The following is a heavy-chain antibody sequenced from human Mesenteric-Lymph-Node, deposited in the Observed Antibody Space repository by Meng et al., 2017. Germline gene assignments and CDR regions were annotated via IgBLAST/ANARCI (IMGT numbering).Heavy chain of an antibody. D-gene: IGHD3-22*01. Sequence: GESLKISCAASGFTFSSYEMNWVRQAPGKGLEWVANIKQDGSEKYYVDSVKGRFTISRDNAKNSLYLQMNSLRAEDTAVYYCAKDLSDSSGYYYVSYFDYWGQGTLVTVSS. CDR2: IKQDGSEK. CDR3: AKDLSDSSGYYYVSYFDY. J-gene: IGHJ4*02. CDR1: GFTFSSYE. V-gene: IGHV3-7*03.